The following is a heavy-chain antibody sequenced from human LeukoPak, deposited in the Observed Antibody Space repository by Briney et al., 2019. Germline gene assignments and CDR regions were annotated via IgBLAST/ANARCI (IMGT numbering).Heavy chain of an antibody. CDR2: IYYSGST. CDR1: GGYISSYY. CDR3: ARESGYDRGFDY. D-gene: IGHD5-12*01. J-gene: IGHJ4*02. Sequence: SETLSLTCTLSGGYISSYYWSWIRQPPGKGLEWIGYIYYSGSTNYNPSLKSRVTISVDTSKNQFSLKLSSVTAADTAVYYCARESGYDRGFDYWGQGTLVTVSS. V-gene: IGHV4-59*01.